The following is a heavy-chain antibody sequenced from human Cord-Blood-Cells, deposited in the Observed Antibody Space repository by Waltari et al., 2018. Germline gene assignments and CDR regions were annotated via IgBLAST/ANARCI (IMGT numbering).Heavy chain of an antibody. Sequence: QVQLQQWGAGLLKPSETLSLTCAVYGGSFSGYYWSWIRQPPGKGLEWIGEINHSGSTTYNPSLKSRVTISVDTSKNQFSLKLSSVTAADTAVYYCARRDCSSTSCYWYFDLWGRGTLVTVSS. D-gene: IGHD2-2*01. V-gene: IGHV4-34*01. CDR3: ARRDCSSTSCYWYFDL. J-gene: IGHJ2*01. CDR2: INHSGST. CDR1: GGSFSGYY.